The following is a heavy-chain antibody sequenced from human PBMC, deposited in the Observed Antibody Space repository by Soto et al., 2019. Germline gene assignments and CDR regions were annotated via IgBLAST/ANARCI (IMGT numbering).Heavy chain of an antibody. J-gene: IGHJ5*02. Sequence: PSETLSLTCTVSGVSITSGTYYWGWIRQPPGKGLEWIGTIYYTGSTYYDPSLKSRVTISVDTSKNQFSLKLTSVTAADTAVYYCARGNSNELFDPWGQGTLVTVSS. D-gene: IGHD4-4*01. CDR2: IYYTGST. V-gene: IGHV4-39*01. CDR3: ARGNSNELFDP. CDR1: GVSITSGTYY.